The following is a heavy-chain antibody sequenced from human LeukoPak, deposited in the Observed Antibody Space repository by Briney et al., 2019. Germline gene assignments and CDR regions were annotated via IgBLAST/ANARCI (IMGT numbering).Heavy chain of an antibody. CDR3: AKDAQRGFDYSNSLEY. V-gene: IGHV3-33*06. CDR2: IWSDGSNT. CDR1: GFTFNHFG. Sequence: GGSLKLSCAASGFTFNHFGMHWVRQAPGQGLEWVAGIWSDGSNTFYADSVRGRFTISRDDSRKTVYLQMDRMTAEDTAIYYCAKDAQRGFDYSNSLEYWGQGALVTVSS. D-gene: IGHD4-11*01. J-gene: IGHJ4*02.